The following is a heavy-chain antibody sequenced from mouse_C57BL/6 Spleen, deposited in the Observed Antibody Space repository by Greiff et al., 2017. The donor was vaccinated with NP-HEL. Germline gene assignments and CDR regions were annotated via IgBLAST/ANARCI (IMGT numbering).Heavy chain of an antibody. CDR1: GYTFTSYW. Sequence: VQLQQSGAELVKPGASVKLSCKASGYTFTSYWMHWVKQRPGQGLEWIGMIHPNSGSTNYNEKFKSKATLTVDKSSSTAYMQISSLTSEDSAVYYCARWGYGNSFAYWGQGTLVTVSA. V-gene: IGHV1-64*01. D-gene: IGHD2-1*01. CDR2: IHPNSGST. CDR3: ARWGYGNSFAY. J-gene: IGHJ3*01.